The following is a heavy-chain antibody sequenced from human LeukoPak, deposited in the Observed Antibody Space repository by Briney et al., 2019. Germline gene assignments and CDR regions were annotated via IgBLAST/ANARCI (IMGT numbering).Heavy chain of an antibody. CDR3: ARVSLYYSSSWFNWFDP. V-gene: IGHV4-59*01. CDR2: IYYSGST. J-gene: IGHJ5*02. CDR1: GGSISSYY. D-gene: IGHD6-13*01. Sequence: SETLSLTCTVSGGSISSYYWSWIRQPPGKGLEWIGYIYYSGSTNYNPSLKSRVTISVDTSKNQFSLKLSSVTAADTAAYYCARVSLYYSSSWFNWFDPWGQGTLVTVSS.